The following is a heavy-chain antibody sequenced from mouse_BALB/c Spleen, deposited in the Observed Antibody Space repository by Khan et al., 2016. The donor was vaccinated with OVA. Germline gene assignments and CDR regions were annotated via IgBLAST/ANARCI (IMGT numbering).Heavy chain of an antibody. V-gene: IGHV1-5*01. CDR2: IYPGNTDT. CDR3: RRRNWYVAWFAY. D-gene: IGHD2-14*01. J-gene: IGHJ3*01. CDR1: GYTFTSYW. Sequence: VQLKESGTVLARPGASVKMSCKASGYTFTSYWMHWVKQRPGQGLEWIGDIYPGNTDTNYNQKFKGKAKLTAVTSTSTAYMELSSLTNEDSAVXYCRRRNWYVAWFAYWGQGTLVTVSA.